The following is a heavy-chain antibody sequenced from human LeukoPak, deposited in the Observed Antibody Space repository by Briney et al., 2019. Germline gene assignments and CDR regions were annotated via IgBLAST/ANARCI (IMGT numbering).Heavy chain of an antibody. Sequence: PSETLSLTCTVSGGSISSYYWSWIRQPAGEGLEWIGRIYTSGSTNYNPSLKSRVTMSVDTSKNQFSLKLSSVTAADTAVYYCARDPPDYGDYGEYFQHWGQGTLVTVSS. V-gene: IGHV4-4*07. CDR2: IYTSGST. CDR1: GGSISSYY. J-gene: IGHJ1*01. D-gene: IGHD4-17*01. CDR3: ARDPPDYGDYGEYFQH.